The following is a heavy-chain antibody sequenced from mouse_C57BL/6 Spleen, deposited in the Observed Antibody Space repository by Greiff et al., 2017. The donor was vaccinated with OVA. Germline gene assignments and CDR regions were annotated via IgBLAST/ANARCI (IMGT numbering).Heavy chain of an antibody. D-gene: IGHD2-4*01. J-gene: IGHJ3*01. CDR1: GYAFTNYL. CDR2: INPGSGGT. Sequence: VQLQQSGAELVRPGTSVKVSCKASGYAFTNYLIEWVKQRPGQGLEWIGVINPGSGGTNYNEKFKGKATLTADKSSSTAYMQLSSLTSEDSAVYFCAREDYDYPWFAYWGQGTLVTVSA. V-gene: IGHV1-54*01. CDR3: AREDYDYPWFAY.